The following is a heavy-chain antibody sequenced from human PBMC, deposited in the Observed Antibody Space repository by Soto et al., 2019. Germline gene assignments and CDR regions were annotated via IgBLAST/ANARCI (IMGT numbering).Heavy chain of an antibody. Sequence: QVQLVESGGGVVQPGRSLRLSCAASGFTFSSYGMHWVRQAPGKGLEWVAVIWYDGSNKYYADSVKGRFTISRDNSKNTLYLQMNSLRAEDTAVYYCARGGSSWYYRYYLDYWGQGTLVTVSS. CDR2: IWYDGSNK. CDR3: ARGGSSWYYRYYLDY. V-gene: IGHV3-33*01. D-gene: IGHD6-13*01. J-gene: IGHJ4*02. CDR1: GFTFSSYG.